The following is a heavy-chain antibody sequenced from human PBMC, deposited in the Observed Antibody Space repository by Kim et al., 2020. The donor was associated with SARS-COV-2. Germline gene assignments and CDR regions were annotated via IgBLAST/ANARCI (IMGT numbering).Heavy chain of an antibody. Sequence: ASVKVSCKASGYTFTSYDINWVRQATGQGLEWMGWMNPNSGNTGYAQKFQGRVTMTRNTSISTAYMELSSLRSEDTAVYYCARGGPGSGSYYAISDAFDIWGQGTMVTVSS. J-gene: IGHJ3*02. V-gene: IGHV1-8*01. CDR3: ARGGPGSGSYYAISDAFDI. CDR2: MNPNSGNT. D-gene: IGHD3-10*01. CDR1: GYTFTSYD.